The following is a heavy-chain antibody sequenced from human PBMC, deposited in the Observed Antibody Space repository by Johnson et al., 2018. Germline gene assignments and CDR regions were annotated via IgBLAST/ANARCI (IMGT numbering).Heavy chain of an antibody. V-gene: IGHV3-13*01. CDR3: TTEGGQQLVRGGHYYYYYGMDV. CDR1: GFTISGYD. Sequence: VQLVESGGGLVQPGGSLRLSCAASGFTISGYDMHWVRQGKGKRLEWVSAIGPAGDTDYPGSVKGRFTISRDDSKNTLYLQMNSLKTEDTAGYYCTTEGGQQLVRGGHYYYYYGMDVWGQGTTVTVSS. J-gene: IGHJ6*02. CDR2: IGPAGDT. D-gene: IGHD6-13*01.